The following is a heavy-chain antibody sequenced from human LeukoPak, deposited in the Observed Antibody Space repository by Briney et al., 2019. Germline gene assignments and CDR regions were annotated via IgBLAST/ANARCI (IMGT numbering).Heavy chain of an antibody. D-gene: IGHD3-9*01. Sequence: SQTLSLTYAISGDSVSSNSAAWNWVRQSPSRGLEWLGRTYYRSKWYNDYAVSVKSRITINPDTSKNQFSLQLNSVTPEDTAVYYCARRTRYFDWLLAPRTQEWDDYWGQGTLVTVSS. CDR1: GDSVSSNSAA. V-gene: IGHV6-1*01. CDR3: ARRTRYFDWLLAPRTQEWDDY. CDR2: TYYRSKWYN. J-gene: IGHJ4*02.